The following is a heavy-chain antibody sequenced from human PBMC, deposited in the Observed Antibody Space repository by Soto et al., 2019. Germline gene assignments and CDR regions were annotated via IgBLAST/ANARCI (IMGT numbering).Heavy chain of an antibody. J-gene: IGHJ4*02. CDR1: GGSISSSSYY. D-gene: IGHD3-9*01. Sequence: PSETLSLTCTVSGGSISSSSYYWGWIRQPPGKGLEWIGSIYYSGSTYYNPSLKSRVTISVDTSKNQFSLKLSSVTAADTAVYYCVLRYFDWSFLYWGQGTPVTVSS. V-gene: IGHV4-39*01. CDR2: IYYSGST. CDR3: VLRYFDWSFLY.